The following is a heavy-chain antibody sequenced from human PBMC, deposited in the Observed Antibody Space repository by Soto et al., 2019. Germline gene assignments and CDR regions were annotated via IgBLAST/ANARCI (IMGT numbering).Heavy chain of an antibody. CDR1: GFTFSSYA. CDR3: ARVPAKGLD. CDR2: ISYDGSNK. J-gene: IGHJ4*02. Sequence: QVQLVESGGGVVQPGRSLRLSCAASGFTFSSYAMHWVRQAPGKGLEWVAVISYDGSNKYYADSMKGRFTISRDNSKNTLYLQMNSLRAEDTAVYYCARVPAKGLDWGQGTLVTVSS. V-gene: IGHV3-30-3*01.